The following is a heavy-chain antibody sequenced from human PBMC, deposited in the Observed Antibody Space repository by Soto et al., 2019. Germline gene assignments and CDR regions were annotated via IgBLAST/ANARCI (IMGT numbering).Heavy chain of an antibody. CDR2: ISYDGSNK. J-gene: IGHJ4*02. CDR3: ARDRDYSGWYDNFDY. D-gene: IGHD6-19*01. CDR1: GFTFSSYA. V-gene: IGHV3-30-3*01. Sequence: GGSLRLSCAASGFTFSSYAMHWVRQAPGKGLEWVAVISYDGSNKYYADSVKGRFTISRDNSKNTLYLQMNSLRAEDTAVYYCARDRDYSGWYDNFDYWGQGTLVTVSS.